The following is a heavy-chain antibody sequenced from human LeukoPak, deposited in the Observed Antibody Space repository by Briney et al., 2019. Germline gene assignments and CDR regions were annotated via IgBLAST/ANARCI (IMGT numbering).Heavy chain of an antibody. Sequence: SETLSLTCSVSGGSMSSYYWSWIRQPAGKGLEWIGRIYTTGNTNYNPSLKSRVTISVDTSKNQFSLKLDSVTAADTAVYYCARGIGTINFDYWGQGVLVTVSS. CDR2: IYTTGNT. V-gene: IGHV4-4*07. D-gene: IGHD1-7*01. CDR3: ARGIGTINFDY. CDR1: GGSMSSYY. J-gene: IGHJ4*02.